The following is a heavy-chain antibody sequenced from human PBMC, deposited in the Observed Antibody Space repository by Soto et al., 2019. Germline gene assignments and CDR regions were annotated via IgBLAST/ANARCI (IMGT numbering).Heavy chain of an antibody. CDR1: GGSISSGGDY. Sequence: SETLSLTCTVSGGSISSGGDYWSWIRQHPGKGLEWIGCIYYSGSTYYNPSLKSRVTISVDTSKNQFSLKLSSVTAADTAVYYCAREGGGHYDFWSGPWSGLPQDAFDIWGQGTMVTVSS. V-gene: IGHV4-31*03. CDR3: AREGGGHYDFWSGPWSGLPQDAFDI. D-gene: IGHD3-3*01. CDR2: IYYSGST. J-gene: IGHJ3*02.